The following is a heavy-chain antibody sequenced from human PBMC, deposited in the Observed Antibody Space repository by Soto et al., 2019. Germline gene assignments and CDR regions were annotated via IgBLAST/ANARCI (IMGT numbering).Heavy chain of an antibody. V-gene: IGHV4-34*01. J-gene: IGHJ6*03. CDR3: ASAAGPYYYYYMDV. Sequence: PSETLSLTCAVYGGSFSGYYWSWIRQPPGKGLEWIGEINHSGSTNYNPSLKSRVTISVDTSKNQFSLKLSSVTAADTAVYYCASAAGPYYYYYMDVWGKGTTVTVSS. CDR1: GGSFSGYY. D-gene: IGHD6-13*01. CDR2: INHSGST.